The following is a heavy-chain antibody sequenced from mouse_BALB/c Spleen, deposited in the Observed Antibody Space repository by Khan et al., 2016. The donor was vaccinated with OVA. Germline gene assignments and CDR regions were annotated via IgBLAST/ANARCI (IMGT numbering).Heavy chain of an antibody. CDR1: GFAFISYD. CDR3: ARPSYYGNPGFTY. V-gene: IGHV5-9*02. D-gene: IGHD2-10*01. Sequence: EVQLVESGGGLVKPGGSLKLSCAASGFAFISYDMSWVRQTPEKRLEWVATISSGGSYSYYPDSVKGRFTISRDIDRKTLYLQMSSRRSEDTAFYYCARPSYYGNPGFTYWGQGTLVTVSA. J-gene: IGHJ3*01. CDR2: ISSGGSYS.